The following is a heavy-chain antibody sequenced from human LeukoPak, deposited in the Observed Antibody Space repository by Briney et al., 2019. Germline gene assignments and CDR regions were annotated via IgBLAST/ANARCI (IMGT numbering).Heavy chain of an antibody. V-gene: IGHV3-23*01. J-gene: IGHJ4*02. CDR2: IGSDYDR. Sequence: GGSLRLSCTASGFAFSSYAMAWVRQAPGKGLEGVAAIGSDYDRVHEDSVKGRFTISRDNFKSTLYLQMDNLRAEDTAVYFCAKSAGVATIYFDSWGQGALVTVSS. CDR1: GFAFSSYA. D-gene: IGHD5-12*01. CDR3: AKSAGVATIYFDS.